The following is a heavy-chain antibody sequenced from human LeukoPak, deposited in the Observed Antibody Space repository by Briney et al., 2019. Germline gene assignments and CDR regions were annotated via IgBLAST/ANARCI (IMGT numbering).Heavy chain of an antibody. Sequence: GGSLRLSCAASGFTFSNYIINWVRQAPGKGLEWVSSISSGSTYIYYADSVKGRFTISRDNAQSSLYLQVNSLRAEDTAVYYCARDRALRYFDLWGRGTQVTVSS. V-gene: IGHV3-21*01. CDR1: GFTFSNYI. CDR2: ISSGSTYI. D-gene: IGHD3-3*02. CDR3: ARDRALRYFDL. J-gene: IGHJ2*01.